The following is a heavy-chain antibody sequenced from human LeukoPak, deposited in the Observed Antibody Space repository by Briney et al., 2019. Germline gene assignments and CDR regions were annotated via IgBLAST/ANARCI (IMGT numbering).Heavy chain of an antibody. CDR2: IYYSGST. J-gene: IGHJ6*03. CDR3: GRDALVGYFSYYYMDV. CDR1: GGSISSYY. Sequence: PSETLSLTCTVPGGSISSYYWSWIRQPPGKGLEWIGYIYYSGSTNYNPSLKSRVTISVDTSKNQFSLKLSSVTAADTAVYYCGRDALVGYFSYYYMDVWGKGTTVTVSS. V-gene: IGHV4-59*01. D-gene: IGHD2-15*01.